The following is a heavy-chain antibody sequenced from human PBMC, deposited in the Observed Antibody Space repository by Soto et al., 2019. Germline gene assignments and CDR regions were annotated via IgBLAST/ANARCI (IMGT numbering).Heavy chain of an antibody. V-gene: IGHV3-23*01. D-gene: IGHD2-2*01. CDR3: AKSSPYCSSTSCYFAWNVYYYMDV. CDR1: GFTFSSYA. Sequence: HPGGSLRLSCAASGFTFSSYAMSWVRQAPGKGLEWVSAISGSGGSTYYADSVKGRFTISRDNSKNTLYLQMNSLRAEDTAVYYCAKSSPYCSSTSCYFAWNVYYYMDVWGKGTTVTVSS. CDR2: ISGSGGST. J-gene: IGHJ6*03.